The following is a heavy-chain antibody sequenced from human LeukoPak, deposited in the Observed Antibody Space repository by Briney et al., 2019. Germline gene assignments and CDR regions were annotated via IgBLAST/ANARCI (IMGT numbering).Heavy chain of an antibody. CDR3: ARAYSSSWYFNWFDP. Sequence: PSETLSLTCTVSGGSISSGSYYWSWIRQPAGKGLEWIGHIYTSGSTNYNPSLKSRVTISVDTSKNQFSLKLSSVTAADTAVYYCARAYSSSWYFNWFDPWGQGTLVTVSS. D-gene: IGHD6-13*01. J-gene: IGHJ5*02. CDR2: IYTSGST. V-gene: IGHV4-61*09. CDR1: GGSISSGSYY.